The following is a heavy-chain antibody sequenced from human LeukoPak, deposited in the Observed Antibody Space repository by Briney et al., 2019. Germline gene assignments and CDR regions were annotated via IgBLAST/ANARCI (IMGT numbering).Heavy chain of an antibody. CDR2: ISYDARNN. CDR1: GFTFSRSA. CDR3: AREIVATIGFDY. Sequence: GKSLRLSCAASGFTFSRSAMHWVRQAPGKGLEWVAVISYDARNNYYADSVKGRFTISRDNSKSTLYLQMNSPRPEDTAVYYCAREIVATIGFDYWGQGTPVTVSS. D-gene: IGHD5-12*01. V-gene: IGHV3-30*04. J-gene: IGHJ4*02.